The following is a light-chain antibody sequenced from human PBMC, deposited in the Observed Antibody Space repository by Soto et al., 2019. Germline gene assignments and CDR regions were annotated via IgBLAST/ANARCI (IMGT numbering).Light chain of an antibody. V-gene: IGKV3-11*01. CDR2: EAS. CDR3: QQRTDWPAWT. J-gene: IGKJ1*01. CDR1: QSVSSY. Sequence: EIVLTQSPATLSLSPGERATLSCRASQSVSSYLAWYQQKPGQAPRLLIYEASNRATGIPARFSGSGSGTDFTLTISSLEPEDFAVYYCQQRTDWPAWTFGQGTKVDI.